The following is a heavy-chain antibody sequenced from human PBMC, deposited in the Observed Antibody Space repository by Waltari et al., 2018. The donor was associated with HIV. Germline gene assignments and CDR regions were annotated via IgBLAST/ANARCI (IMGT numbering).Heavy chain of an antibody. J-gene: IGHJ5*02. V-gene: IGHV1-8*01. CDR1: GYNFPSYD. Sequence: QVQLVQSGAEVKKPGAPVKVSCKASGYNFPSYDINWVRQATGQGLEWMGWKNPNNGNTGYAQKFQGRVTMSSNTSISTTYMELSSLRSEDTAVYYCARGTFCSGGSCYSVRFDPWGQGTLVTVSS. D-gene: IGHD2-15*01. CDR3: ARGTFCSGGSCYSVRFDP. CDR2: KNPNNGNT.